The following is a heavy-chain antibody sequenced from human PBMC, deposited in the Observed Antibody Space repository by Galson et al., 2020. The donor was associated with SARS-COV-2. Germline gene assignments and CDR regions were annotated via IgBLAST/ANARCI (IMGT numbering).Heavy chain of an antibody. Sequence: NSGGSLRLSCAASGFTFSSYSMNWVRQAPGKGLEWVSSISSSSSYIYYADSVKGRFTISRDNAKNSLYLQMNSLRAEDTAVYYCATSLVGGFDYWGQGTLVTVSS. CDR2: ISSSSSYI. CDR3: ATSLVGGFDY. V-gene: IGHV3-21*01. D-gene: IGHD1-26*01. CDR1: GFTFSSYS. J-gene: IGHJ4*02.